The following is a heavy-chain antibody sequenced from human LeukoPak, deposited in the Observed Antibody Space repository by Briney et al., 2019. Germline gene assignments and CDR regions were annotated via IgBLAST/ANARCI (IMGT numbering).Heavy chain of an antibody. D-gene: IGHD3-22*01. CDR3: VRDDDRPDNGLDY. V-gene: IGHV3-33*01. J-gene: IGHJ4*02. CDR1: LFTFRIYC. CDR2: ILSDGSKE. Sequence: GRSLRLSCAASLFTFRIYCMHGVRQAPGKGLECGVVILSDGSKEFYTDSVRGRFTISRDNSKNTLYLQMNSLRAEDTAVYYCVRDDDRPDNGLDYWGQGTLVTVSS.